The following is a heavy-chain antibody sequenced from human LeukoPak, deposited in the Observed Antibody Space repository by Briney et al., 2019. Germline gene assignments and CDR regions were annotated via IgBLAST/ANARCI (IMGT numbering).Heavy chain of an antibody. V-gene: IGHV3-30-3*01. CDR1: GFTFSSYA. CDR3: AKVVQTGNSMFDY. Sequence: GGSLRLSCAASGFTFSSYAMHWVRQAPGKGLEWVAVISYDGSNKYYADSVKGRFTISRDNSRNTLYLQMNSLGVEDTAIYFCAKVVQTGNSMFDYWGQGALVTVSS. J-gene: IGHJ4*01. D-gene: IGHD2/OR15-2a*01. CDR2: ISYDGSNK.